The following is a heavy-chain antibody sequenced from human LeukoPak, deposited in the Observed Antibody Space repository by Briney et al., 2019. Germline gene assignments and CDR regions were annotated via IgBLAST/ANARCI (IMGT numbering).Heavy chain of an antibody. CDR1: GFTFSNYW. CDR3: ARASGGFLD. J-gene: IGHJ4*02. CDR2: IKRDGSEK. D-gene: IGHD5-12*01. Sequence: GGSLRLSCVASGFTFSNYWMSWVRQAPGKGLEWVANIKRDGSEKYYVDSVKGRFTISRDNAKNSLYLQMNSLRAEDTAVYYCARASGGFLDWGQGTLVTVSS. V-gene: IGHV3-7*02.